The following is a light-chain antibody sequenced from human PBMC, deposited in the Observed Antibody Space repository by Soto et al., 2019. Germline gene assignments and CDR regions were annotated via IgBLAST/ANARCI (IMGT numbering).Light chain of an antibody. V-gene: IGKV3-15*01. CDR2: GAS. Sequence: TQSPSFLSASVGDRVTITCRASQGISSYLAWYQQKPGQAPRLVIYGASTRATGIPARFSGSGSGTEFTLTISSLQSEDFAVYYCQQYKNFWTFGQGTKVEIK. CDR1: QGISSY. CDR3: QQYKNFWT. J-gene: IGKJ1*01.